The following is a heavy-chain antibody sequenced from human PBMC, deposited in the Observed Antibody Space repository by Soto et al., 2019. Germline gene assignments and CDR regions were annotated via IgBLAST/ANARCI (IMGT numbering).Heavy chain of an antibody. CDR2: ISYDGSNK. V-gene: IGHV3-30*18. CDR1: GFTFSSYG. Sequence: GGSLRLSCAASGFTFSSYGMHWVRQAPGKGLEWVAVISYDGSNKYYADSVKGRFTISRDNSKNTLYLQMNSLRAEDTAVYYCAKDRSSSWPKRYFYYYCYMDVWGKGTTVTVSS. D-gene: IGHD6-13*01. CDR3: AKDRSSSWPKRYFYYYCYMDV. J-gene: IGHJ6*03.